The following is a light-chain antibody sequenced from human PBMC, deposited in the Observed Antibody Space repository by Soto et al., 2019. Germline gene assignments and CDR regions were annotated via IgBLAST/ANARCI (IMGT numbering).Light chain of an antibody. CDR2: GAS. Sequence: EIVLTQSPGTLSLSPGERATLSCRASQSVSSSYLAWYQQKPGQAPRLLIYGASSRATGIPDRFSGSGSGTHFTLTISRLEPEDFAVYYCQQYGSSPFTFGPGTKVPIK. CDR1: QSVSSSY. V-gene: IGKV3-20*01. J-gene: IGKJ3*01. CDR3: QQYGSSPFT.